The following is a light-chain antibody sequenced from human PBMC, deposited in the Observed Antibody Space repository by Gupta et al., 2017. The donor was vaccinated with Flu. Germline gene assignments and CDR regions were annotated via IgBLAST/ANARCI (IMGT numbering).Light chain of an antibody. CDR1: QGISSL. Sequence: PSFLAASVGDRVPITCRASQGISSLLTGYQQKPGKAPKLLIYGASTLHSGVPSRFSGSGSGTEFTLTISSLQPEDFATYYCQQLNSYPRTFGPGTKVDVK. J-gene: IGKJ3*01. V-gene: IGKV1-9*01. CDR2: GAS. CDR3: QQLNSYPRT.